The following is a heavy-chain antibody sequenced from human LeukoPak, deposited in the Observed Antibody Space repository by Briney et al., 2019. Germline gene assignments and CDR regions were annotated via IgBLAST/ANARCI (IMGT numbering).Heavy chain of an antibody. CDR2: IDPSDSYT. CDR3: ARHRDRGYGGNSADY. V-gene: IGHV5-10-1*01. D-gene: IGHD4-23*01. J-gene: IGHJ4*02. CDR1: GYTFTTYW. Sequence: GESLRISCKASGYTFTTYWISWVRQMPGKGLEWIGWIDPSDSYTNYSPSFQGHVTVSADKSISTAYLQWSSLKASDTAIYYCARHRDRGYGGNSADYWGQGTLVTVSS.